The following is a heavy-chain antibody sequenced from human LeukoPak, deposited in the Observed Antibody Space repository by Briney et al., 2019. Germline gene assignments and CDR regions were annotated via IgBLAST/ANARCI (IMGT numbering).Heavy chain of an antibody. CDR3: ATTVTTPEYFQH. D-gene: IGHD4-17*01. CDR2: IYYSGST. Sequence: SETLSLTCAVSGGSISSSNWWSWVRQPPGKGLEWIGYIYYSGSTYYNPSLKSRVTISVDTSKNQFSLKLSSVTAADTAVYYCATTVTTPEYFQHWGQGTLVTVSS. CDR1: GGSISSSNW. V-gene: IGHV4-4*02. J-gene: IGHJ1*01.